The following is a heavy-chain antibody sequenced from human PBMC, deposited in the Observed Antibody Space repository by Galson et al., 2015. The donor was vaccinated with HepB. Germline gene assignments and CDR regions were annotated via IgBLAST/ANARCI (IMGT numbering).Heavy chain of an antibody. CDR3: ARDLYYGDHYTYYYYYGMDV. V-gene: IGHV3-48*02. CDR1: GFTFSSYS. J-gene: IGHJ6*02. CDR2: ISSSSSTI. D-gene: IGHD4-17*01. Sequence: SLRLSCAASGFTFSSYSMNWVRQAPGKGLEWVSYISSSSSTIYYADSVKGRFTISRDNAKNSLYLQMNSLRDEDTAVYYCARDLYYGDHYTYYYYYGMDVWGQGTTVTASS.